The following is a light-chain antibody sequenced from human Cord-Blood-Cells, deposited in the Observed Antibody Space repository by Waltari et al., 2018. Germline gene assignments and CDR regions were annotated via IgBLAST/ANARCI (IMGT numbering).Light chain of an antibody. CDR1: SSDVGSYNL. V-gene: IGLV2-23*01. Sequence: QSALTQPASVSGSPGQSITISCTGTSSDVGSYNLVSWYQPHPGKAPKLMIYEGRKRPSGVSNRFSGSKSGNTASLTISGRQAEDEADYYCCSYAGSSTWVFGGGTKLTVL. J-gene: IGLJ3*02. CDR3: CSYAGSSTWV. CDR2: EGR.